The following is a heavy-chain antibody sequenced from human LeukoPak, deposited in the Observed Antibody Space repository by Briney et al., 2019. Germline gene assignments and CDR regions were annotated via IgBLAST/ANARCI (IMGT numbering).Heavy chain of an antibody. J-gene: IGHJ6*03. Sequence: GGTLRLSCAASGFTFNRYGMSWVRQAPGKGLEWVSGISASGANRYYADSVKGRFTISRDNAKNSLYLQMNSLRAEDTAVYYCARSSVVDYESYYYYYMDVWGKGTTVTVSS. CDR1: GFTFNRYG. CDR3: ARSSVVDYESYYYYYMDV. D-gene: IGHD4-17*01. CDR2: ISASGANR. V-gene: IGHV3-21*01.